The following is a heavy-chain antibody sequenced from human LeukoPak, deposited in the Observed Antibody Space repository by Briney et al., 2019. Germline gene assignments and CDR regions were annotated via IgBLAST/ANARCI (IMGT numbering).Heavy chain of an antibody. V-gene: IGHV4-59*01. CDR2: IYYSGST. CDR1: GGSISTYY. J-gene: IGHJ4*02. D-gene: IGHD5-18*01. CDR3: AREAMYSYGNNFDY. Sequence: SETLSLTCTVSGGSISTYYWSWIRQPPGKGLEWIGYIYYSGSTSYNPSLKSRITISVDTFKNQFSLKLSSVTAADTAVYYCAREAMYSYGNNFDYWGQGTLVTVSS.